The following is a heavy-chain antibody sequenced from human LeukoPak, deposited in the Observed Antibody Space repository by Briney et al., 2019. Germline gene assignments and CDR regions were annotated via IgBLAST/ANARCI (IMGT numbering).Heavy chain of an antibody. J-gene: IGHJ4*02. D-gene: IGHD4-11*01. CDR2: ISSSSSTI. CDR3: ARGSAVTANNFDF. V-gene: IGHV3-48*04. Sequence: GGSLRLSCVASEFTFSSYSMNWVRQAPGKGLEWVSYISSSSSTIYYADSVKGRFTISRDNAKNSLYLQMNSLRAEDTAVYYCARGSAVTANNFDFWGQGTLVTVSS. CDR1: EFTFSSYS.